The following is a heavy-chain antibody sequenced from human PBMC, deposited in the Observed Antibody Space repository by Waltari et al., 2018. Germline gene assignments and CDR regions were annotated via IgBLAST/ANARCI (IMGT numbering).Heavy chain of an antibody. J-gene: IGHJ4*02. CDR3: ARGDLHYGSSGFFY. Sequence: QVQLHQWGAGLLKPSETLSPTCGVSGGSFNDYYWTWIRQPPGQGLEWTGEIHHSGTTDYNPSLTSRLTMSVDTSKKQSSLKMSSVTAADTAVYYCARGDLHYGSSGFFYWGQGALVTVSS. CDR1: GGSFNDYY. D-gene: IGHD3-22*01. V-gene: IGHV4-34*01. CDR2: IHHSGTT.